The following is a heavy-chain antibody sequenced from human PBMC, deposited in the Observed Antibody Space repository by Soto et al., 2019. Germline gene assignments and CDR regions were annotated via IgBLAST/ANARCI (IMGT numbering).Heavy chain of an antibody. D-gene: IGHD5-18*01. CDR3: ARERYSYGYFDY. V-gene: IGHV1-18*04. J-gene: IGHJ4*02. CDR2: ISGYNGNT. CDR1: GYTFTSYG. Sequence: ASVKVSCKASGYTFTSYGISWVRQAPGQGLEWMGWISGYNGNTNYAQKFQGRVTMSTDTSTSTAYMELRSLRSDDTAVYYCARERYSYGYFDYWGQGTLVTSPQ.